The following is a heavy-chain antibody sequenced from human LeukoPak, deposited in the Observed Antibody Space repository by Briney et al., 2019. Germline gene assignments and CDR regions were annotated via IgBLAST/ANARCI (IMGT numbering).Heavy chain of an antibody. CDR2: INPDDGST. CDR3: AGYSSGWYMDY. D-gene: IGHD6-19*01. CDR1: GFTFSNAW. V-gene: IGHV3-74*01. Sequence: PGGSLRLSCAASGFTFSNAWMSWVRQAPGKGLVWVSRINPDDGSTSYADSVKGRFTISRDNAKNTLYLQMNSLRAEDTAVYYCAGYSSGWYMDYWGQGALVTVSS. J-gene: IGHJ4*02.